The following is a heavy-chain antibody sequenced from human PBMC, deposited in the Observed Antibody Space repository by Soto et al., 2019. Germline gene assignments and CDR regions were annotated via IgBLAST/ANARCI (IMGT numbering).Heavy chain of an antibody. Sequence: PGESLKISCKGSGYSFTSYWIGWVRQMPGKGLEWMGIIYPGDSDTRYSPSFQGQVTISADKSISTAYLQWSSLKASDTAMYYCARSITMVRGVTPTMDVWGQGTTVTVSS. CDR3: ARSITMVRGVTPTMDV. D-gene: IGHD3-10*01. CDR1: GYSFTSYW. V-gene: IGHV5-51*01. J-gene: IGHJ6*02. CDR2: IYPGDSDT.